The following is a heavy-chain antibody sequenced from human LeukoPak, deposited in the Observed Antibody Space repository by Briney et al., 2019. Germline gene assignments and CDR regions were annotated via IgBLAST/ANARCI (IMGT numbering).Heavy chain of an antibody. V-gene: IGHV4-4*07. CDR1: GGSISSYY. Sequence: SETLSLTCTVSGGSISSYYWSWIRQPAGKGLEWIGRIYTSGSTNYNPSLKSRVTMSVDTSKNQFSLKLSSVTAADTAVYYCTTWGSYGDYRLGLDSWGQGTLVTVSS. CDR3: TTWGSYGDYRLGLDS. CDR2: IYTSGST. J-gene: IGHJ4*02. D-gene: IGHD4-17*01.